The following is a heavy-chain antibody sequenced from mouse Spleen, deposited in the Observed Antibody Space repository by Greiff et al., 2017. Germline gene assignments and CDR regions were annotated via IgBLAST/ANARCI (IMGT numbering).Heavy chain of an antibody. J-gene: IGHJ2*01. CDR3: ARQGYGLDY. V-gene: IGHV5-9*04. CDR1: GFTFSSYA. D-gene: IGHD2-10*02. Sequence: EVKLMESGGGLVKPGGSLKLSCAASGFTFSSYAMSWVRQTPEKRLEWVATISSGGGNTYYPDSVKGRFTISRDNAKNTLYLQMSSLKSEDTAMYYCARQGYGLDYWGQGTTLTVSS. CDR2: ISSGGGNT.